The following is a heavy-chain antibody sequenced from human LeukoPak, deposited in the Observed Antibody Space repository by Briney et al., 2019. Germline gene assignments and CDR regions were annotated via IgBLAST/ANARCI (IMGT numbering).Heavy chain of an antibody. CDR2: LIGNDCST. V-gene: IGHV3-23*01. D-gene: IGHD1-7*01. CDR1: GFTFSNCA. Sequence: GGTLRLSCAPSGFTFSNCAMIWVRQAPGKGLQWVSSLIGNDCSTYYADSVKGRFTISRDSSKNTLYLQMNSLRAEDTAIYYCARTILCDYWGQGTLVTVSS. J-gene: IGHJ4*02. CDR3: ARTILCDY.